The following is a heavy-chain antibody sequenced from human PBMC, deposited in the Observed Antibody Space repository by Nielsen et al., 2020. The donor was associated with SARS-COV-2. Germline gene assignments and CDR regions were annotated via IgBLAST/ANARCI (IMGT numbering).Heavy chain of an antibody. D-gene: IGHD1-26*01. Sequence: GESLKISCAASGFTFDDYGMSWVRQAPGKGLEWVSGTNWNGGSTGYADSVKGRFTISRDNAKNSLYLQMNSLRAEDTALYYCARTSGSYDPYSGPFDYWGQGTLVTVSS. CDR1: GFTFDDYG. J-gene: IGHJ4*02. CDR3: ARTSGSYDPYSGPFDY. CDR2: TNWNGGST. V-gene: IGHV3-20*04.